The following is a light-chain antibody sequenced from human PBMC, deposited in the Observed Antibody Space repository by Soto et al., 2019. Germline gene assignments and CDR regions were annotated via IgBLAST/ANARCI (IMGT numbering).Light chain of an antibody. J-gene: IGKJ4*01. CDR1: QTINNY. CDR2: AAS. CDR3: QQSFSHPLT. Sequence: DIQMTQSPSSLSAPVGDRVTITCRASQTINNYLNWYQQKPGKAPDLLIYAASTLQSGVPARISGSGSGTDFSLNITRLQPEDSATYYCQQSFSHPLTFGGGTKVEI. V-gene: IGKV1-39*01.